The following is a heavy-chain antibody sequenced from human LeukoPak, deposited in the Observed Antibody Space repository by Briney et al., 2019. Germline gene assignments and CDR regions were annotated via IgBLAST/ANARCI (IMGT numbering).Heavy chain of an antibody. CDR1: QNTFTGHY. CDR3: ARYSDQGTY. V-gene: IGHV1-2*02. CDR2: ISPDNGGT. D-gene: IGHD1-7*01. J-gene: IGHJ4*02. Sequence: ASVKVSCKASQNTFTGHYVHWVRQAPGQGLEWMGWISPDNGGTNYAQKFRGRVTMTRDTSIRTAYMELGSLTSDDTAVYHCARYSDQGTYWGQGTPVTVSS.